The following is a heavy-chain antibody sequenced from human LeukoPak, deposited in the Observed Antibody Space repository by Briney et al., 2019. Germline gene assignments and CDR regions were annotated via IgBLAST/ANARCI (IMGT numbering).Heavy chain of an antibody. J-gene: IGHJ4*02. V-gene: IGHV3-30*04. CDR3: AKEGGTYYDFWSGYLPFDY. CDR2: ISYDGSNK. CDR1: GFTFSRYA. Sequence: PGGSLRLSCAASGFTFSRYAMHWVRQAPGKGLEWVAVISYDGSNKYYADSVKGRFTISRDNSKNTLYLQMNSLRAEDTAVYYCAKEGGTYYDFWSGYLPFDYWGQGTLVTVSS. D-gene: IGHD3-3*01.